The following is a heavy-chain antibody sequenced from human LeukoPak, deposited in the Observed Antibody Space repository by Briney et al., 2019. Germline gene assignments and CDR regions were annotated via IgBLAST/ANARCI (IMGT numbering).Heavy chain of an antibody. CDR2: IRMGGGEQ. D-gene: IGHD5-24*01. Sequence: PGGSLRLSCAASGFTFSSYWMTWVRQTPGKGLEWVANIRMGGGEQYYMDSVEGRFTISRDNAKNSLYLQMYSLRPEDTAVYYCARDKGYNSAYWGRGTLVTVSS. CDR3: ARDKGYNSAY. CDR1: GFTFSSYW. J-gene: IGHJ4*02. V-gene: IGHV3-7*01.